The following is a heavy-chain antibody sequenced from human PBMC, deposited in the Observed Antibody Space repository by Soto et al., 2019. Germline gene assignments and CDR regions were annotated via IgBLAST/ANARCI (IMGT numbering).Heavy chain of an antibody. D-gene: IGHD6-13*01. V-gene: IGHV1-8*01. CDR1: GYTFTSYD. CDR2: MNPNSGNT. J-gene: IGHJ6*02. Sequence: QVQLVQSGAEVMKPGASVKVSCKASGYTFTSYDINWVRQATGQGLEWMGWMNPNSGNTGYAQKFQGRVTMTRNTSISTAYMELSSLRSEDTAVYYCARGRVAAAGTAYYYGMDVWGQGTTVTVSS. CDR3: ARGRVAAAGTAYYYGMDV.